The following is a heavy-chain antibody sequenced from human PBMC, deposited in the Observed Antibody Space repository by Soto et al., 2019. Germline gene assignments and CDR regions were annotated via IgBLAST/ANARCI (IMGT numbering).Heavy chain of an antibody. V-gene: IGHV1-69*06. Sequence: QVQLVQSGAEVTKPGSSVKVSCKASGGTCSSYAISWGRQAPGQGLEWMGGISPIFGTANYAQKFQGRVTITADNSTSTEYLELSSLRSEDTALYYCARGILGHCSVGRCDGMSYGGKGTLVTVSS. CDR1: GGTCSSYA. CDR2: ISPIFGTA. CDR3: ARGILGHCSVGRCDGMSY. D-gene: IGHD2-15*01. J-gene: IGHJ4*01.